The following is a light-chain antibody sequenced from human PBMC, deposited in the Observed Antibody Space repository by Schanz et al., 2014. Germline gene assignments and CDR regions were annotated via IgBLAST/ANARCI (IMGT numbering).Light chain of an antibody. V-gene: IGLV2-14*01. Sequence: QSALTQPASVSGSPGQSITISCTGTSNDVGGYNYVSWYQQHPGKAPKLMIYDVSNRPSGDSNRFSGSKSGNTAYLTICGLQAEVEVDYYCSSYSSTSTLVFGGGAK. J-gene: IGLJ2*01. CDR2: DVS. CDR3: SSYSSTSTLV. CDR1: SNDVGGYNY.